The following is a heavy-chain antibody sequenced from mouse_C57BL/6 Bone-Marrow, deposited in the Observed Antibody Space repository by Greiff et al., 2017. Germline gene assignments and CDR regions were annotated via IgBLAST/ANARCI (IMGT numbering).Heavy chain of an antibody. CDR2: IDPSDSET. D-gene: IGHD2-3*01. CDR1: GYTFTSYW. Sequence: QVQLQQPGAELVRPGSSVKLSCKASGYTFTSYWMHWVKQRPIQGLEWIGNIDPSDSETHYNQKFKDKATLTVDKSSSTAYMQLSSLTSEDSAVYYCARGVYDVYYPWFAYWGQGTLVTVSA. J-gene: IGHJ3*01. V-gene: IGHV1-52*01. CDR3: ARGVYDVYYPWFAY.